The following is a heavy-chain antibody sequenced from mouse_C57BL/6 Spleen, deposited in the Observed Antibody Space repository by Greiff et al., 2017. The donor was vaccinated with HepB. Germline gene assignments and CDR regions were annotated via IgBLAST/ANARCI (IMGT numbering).Heavy chain of an antibody. CDR2: IDPSDSYP. V-gene: IGHV1-69*01. D-gene: IGHD2-5*01. Sequence: QVQLQQPGAELVMPGASVKLSCKASGYTFTSYWMHWVKQRPGQGLEWIGEIDPSDSYPNYNQKFKGKSTLTVDKSSSTAYMQLSSLTSEGSAVYYCAIYSNYSFDYWGQGTTLTVSS. CDR3: AIYSNYSFDY. J-gene: IGHJ2*01. CDR1: GYTFTSYW.